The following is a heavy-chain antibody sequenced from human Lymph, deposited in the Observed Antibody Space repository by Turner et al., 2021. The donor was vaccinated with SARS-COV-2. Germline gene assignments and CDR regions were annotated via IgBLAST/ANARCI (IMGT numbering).Heavy chain of an antibody. D-gene: IGHD2-21*02. V-gene: IGHV4-59*01. J-gene: IGHJ5*02. CDR3: ARETVNNWVDP. CDR2: IYYRGST. Sequence: QVQRQESGPRLVKPLGTLSLPCTVSGGSMNSNYWSWIRQPPGKRLEWIGYIYYRGSTNYNPSLKSRVTISVDTSKNQFSLKLTSVTAADTAIYYCARETVNNWVDPWGQGILVTVSS. CDR1: GGSMNSNY.